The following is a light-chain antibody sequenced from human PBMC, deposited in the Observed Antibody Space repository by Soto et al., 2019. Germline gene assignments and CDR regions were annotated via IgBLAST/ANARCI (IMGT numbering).Light chain of an antibody. CDR1: QSVSSSY. J-gene: IGKJ1*01. V-gene: IGKV3-20*01. CDR2: VAS. Sequence: EIVLTQSPGTLSLSPGERATLSCRASQSVSSSYLARYQQKPGQAPRLLIYVASSRATGIPDRFSGSGSGTDFTLTISRLEPEDFAVYYCQQYGSSPPWTFGQGTKVEIK. CDR3: QQYGSSPPWT.